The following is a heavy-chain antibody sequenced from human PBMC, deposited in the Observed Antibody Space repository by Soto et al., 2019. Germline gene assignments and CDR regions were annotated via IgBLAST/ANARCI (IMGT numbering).Heavy chain of an antibody. J-gene: IGHJ6*02. D-gene: IGHD3-10*01. V-gene: IGHV4-59*01. Sequence: PSETLSLTCTVSGGSISSYYWSWIRQPPGKGLEWIGYIYYSGSTNYNPSLKSRVTISVDTSKNQFSLKLSSVTAADTAVYYCARDGRGDYYYYGMDVWGQGTTVTVSS. CDR1: GGSISSYY. CDR2: IYYSGST. CDR3: ARDGRGDYYYYGMDV.